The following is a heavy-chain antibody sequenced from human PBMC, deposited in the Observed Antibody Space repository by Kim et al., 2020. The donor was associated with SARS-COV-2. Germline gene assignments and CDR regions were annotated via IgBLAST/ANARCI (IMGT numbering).Heavy chain of an antibody. CDR3: ARQDLYYYTSRSYYYSKRFDY. CDR1: GGSISNRDSY. CDR2: IYYNGDT. V-gene: IGHV4-39*01. Sequence: SETLSLTCTVSGGSISNRDSYWAWLRKPPGKGLEWIGCIYYNGDTYYKPSLQSRVNISDDTSKYQFSLQLTSVNAADTAVYCCARQDLYYYTSRSYYYSKRFDYWGQGTLVTVSS. J-gene: IGHJ4*02. D-gene: IGHD3-10*01.